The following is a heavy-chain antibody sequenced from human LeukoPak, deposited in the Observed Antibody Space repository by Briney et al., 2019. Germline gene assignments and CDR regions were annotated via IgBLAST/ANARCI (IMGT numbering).Heavy chain of an antibody. CDR1: GYSISSGYY. D-gene: IGHD2-15*01. CDR2: IYTSGST. Sequence: SETLSLTCAVSGYSISSGYYWGWIRQPAGKGLEWIGRIYTSGSTNYNPSLKSRVTISVDTSKNQFSLNLSSVTAADTAVFYCARTYRGYCSGGSCYSSIYYYYMDVWGKGTTVTVSS. CDR3: ARTYRGYCSGGSCYSSIYYYYMDV. V-gene: IGHV4-38-2*01. J-gene: IGHJ6*03.